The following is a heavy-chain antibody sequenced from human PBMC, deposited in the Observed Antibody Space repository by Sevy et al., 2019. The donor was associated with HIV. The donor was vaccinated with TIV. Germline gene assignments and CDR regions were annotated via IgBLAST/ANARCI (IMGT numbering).Heavy chain of an antibody. CDR2: ISFDGSNR. CDR1: GFTFNSYS. V-gene: IGHV3-30*04. Sequence: GGSLRLSCTASGFTFNSYSLHWIRQAPGKGLEWVATISFDGSNRHYADSVKGRFTISRDNSKNTLFLQMHSLRAEDTAVYYCAKGLRGTTTNNWFDPWGQGTLVTVSS. J-gene: IGHJ5*02. CDR3: AKGLRGTTTNNWFDP. D-gene: IGHD4-17*01.